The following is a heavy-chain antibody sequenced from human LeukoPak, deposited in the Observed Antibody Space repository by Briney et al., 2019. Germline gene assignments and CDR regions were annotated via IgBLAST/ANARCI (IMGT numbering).Heavy chain of an antibody. J-gene: IGHJ4*02. D-gene: IGHD4-11*01. V-gene: IGHV3-7*01. CDR1: GFTFSSYW. CDR2: IKQDGSEK. CDR3: ARAGGSNYRLFDS. Sequence: GGSLRLSCAASGFTFSSYWMSWVRQAPGKGLEWVANIKQDGSEKYYVDSVKGRFTISRDNAKNSLYLQINSLRAEDTAVYYCARAGGSNYRLFDSWGQGTLVTVSS.